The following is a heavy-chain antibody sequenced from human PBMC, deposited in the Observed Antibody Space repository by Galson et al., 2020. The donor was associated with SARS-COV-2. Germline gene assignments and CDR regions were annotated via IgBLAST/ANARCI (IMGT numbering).Heavy chain of an antibody. V-gene: IGHV3-74*01. CDR2: INSDGSST. Sequence: GESLKIPCAAPGFTFSSCWMHWVRQAPGKGLVWVSRINSDGSSTSYADSVKGRFTISRDNAKNTLYLQMNSLRAEDTAVYYCARVGTRSGWKYYFDYWGQGTLVTVSS. CDR3: ARVGTRSGWKYYFDY. D-gene: IGHD6-19*01. J-gene: IGHJ4*02. CDR1: GFTFSSCW.